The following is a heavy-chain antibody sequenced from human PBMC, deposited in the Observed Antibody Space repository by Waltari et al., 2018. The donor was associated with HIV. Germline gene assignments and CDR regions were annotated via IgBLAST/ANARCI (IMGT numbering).Heavy chain of an antibody. CDR2: NNHSGTV. D-gene: IGHD3-3*01. Sequence: QVELQQWGGGLVLKPSETLSLACALSGGSLTGNYWSWIRQGPGKGPEWLGENNHSGTVNYKPSLRRRITISFDMPSNQLSLRLTSVTAADSAAYYCARWRGHFDVWGRGTLVTVS. CDR3: ARWRGHFDV. V-gene: IGHV4-34*01. CDR1: GGSLTGNY. J-gene: IGHJ2*01.